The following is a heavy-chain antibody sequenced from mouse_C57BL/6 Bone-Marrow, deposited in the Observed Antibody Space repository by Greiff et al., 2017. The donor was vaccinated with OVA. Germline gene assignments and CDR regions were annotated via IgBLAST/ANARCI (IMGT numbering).Heavy chain of an antibody. Sequence: EVQLQQSGAELVRPGASVKLSCTASGFTFKDDYMHWVKQRPEQGLEWIGWIDPENGDTEYASKFQGKATITADTSSNTAYLQLSSLTSEDTAVYYCTTKGWDRDYWGQGTTLTVSS. CDR1: GFTFKDDY. D-gene: IGHD3-3*01. CDR2: IDPENGDT. CDR3: TTKGWDRDY. J-gene: IGHJ2*01. V-gene: IGHV14-4*01.